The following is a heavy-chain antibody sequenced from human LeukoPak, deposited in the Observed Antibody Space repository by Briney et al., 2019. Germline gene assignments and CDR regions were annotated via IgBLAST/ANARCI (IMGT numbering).Heavy chain of an antibody. CDR2: IHPTVGDT. CDR3: ARYGFSSVWQGGWHAFDI. Sequence: ASVKDFCKASGYTFTGYYMHWVRQAPGQGLEWMGIIHPTVGDTTYAQKFQGRVTMTRDMSTGTVYMDLSSLRSEDTAVYYCARYGFSSVWQGGWHAFDIWGQGTTVTVSS. D-gene: IGHD6-25*01. V-gene: IGHV1-46*01. CDR1: GYTFTGYY. J-gene: IGHJ3*02.